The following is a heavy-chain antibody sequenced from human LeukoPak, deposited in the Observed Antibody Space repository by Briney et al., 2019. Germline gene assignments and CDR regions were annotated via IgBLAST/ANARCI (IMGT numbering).Heavy chain of an antibody. CDR2: INAGNGNT. Sequence: PGASVKVSCKASGYTFTSYAMHWVRQAPGQRLEWMGWINAGNGNTKYSQKFQGRVTITRDTSASTAYMELSSLRSEDTAVYYCARVRVAPPSRYYFDYWGQGTLVTVSS. V-gene: IGHV1-3*01. J-gene: IGHJ4*02. CDR3: ARVRVAPPSRYYFDY. D-gene: IGHD5-12*01. CDR1: GYTFTSYA.